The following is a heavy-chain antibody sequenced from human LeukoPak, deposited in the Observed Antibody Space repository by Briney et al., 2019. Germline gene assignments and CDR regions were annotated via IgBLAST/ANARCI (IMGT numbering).Heavy chain of an antibody. Sequence: SSVKVSCKASGGIFSRYAISWVRQAPGQRLEWMGGIIPIFGAANYAQKFQGRVTITADESTSTAYMELRSLRSEDTAVYYCARDAAIYDSGSFYYLWWGQGTLVTVSS. CDR2: IIPIFGAA. CDR3: ARDAAIYDSGSFYYLW. J-gene: IGHJ4*02. CDR1: GGIFSRYA. V-gene: IGHV1-69*01. D-gene: IGHD3-22*01.